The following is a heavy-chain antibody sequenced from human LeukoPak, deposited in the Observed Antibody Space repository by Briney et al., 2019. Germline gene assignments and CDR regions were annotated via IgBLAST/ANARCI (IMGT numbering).Heavy chain of an antibody. Sequence: ASVKVSCKASGYTFTGYYMHWVRQAPGQGLEWMGWINPNSGGTNYAQKFQGRVTMTRDTSISTAYMELSRLRSDDTAVYYCGRVDGGVRGSVDYWGQGTLVTVSS. D-gene: IGHD3-10*01. CDR3: GRVDGGVRGSVDY. V-gene: IGHV1-2*02. CDR1: GYTFTGYY. CDR2: INPNSGGT. J-gene: IGHJ4*02.